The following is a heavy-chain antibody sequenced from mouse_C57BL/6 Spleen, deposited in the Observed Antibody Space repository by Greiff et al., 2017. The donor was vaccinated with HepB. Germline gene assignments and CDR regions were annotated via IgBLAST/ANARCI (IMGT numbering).Heavy chain of an antibody. Sequence: QVQLQQPGAEPVKPGASVKMSCKASGYTFTSYWITWVKQRPGQGLEWIGDIYPGSGSTNYNEKFKSKATLTVDTSSSTAYMQLSSLTSEDSAVYYCASYYYGSSSYYFDYWGQGTTLTVSS. CDR1: GYTFTSYW. D-gene: IGHD1-1*01. V-gene: IGHV1-55*01. CDR2: IYPGSGST. J-gene: IGHJ2*01. CDR3: ASYYYGSSSYYFDY.